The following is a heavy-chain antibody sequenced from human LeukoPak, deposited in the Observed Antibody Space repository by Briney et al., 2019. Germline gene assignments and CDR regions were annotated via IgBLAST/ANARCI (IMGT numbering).Heavy chain of an antibody. CDR1: GLTFSSYA. CDR2: ISRSDSD. D-gene: IGHD6-19*01. Sequence: GGSLRLSCAASGLTFSSYAMSWVRQAPGKGLEWVSSISRSDSDYYADSVKGRFTISRDNSKNTVYLQMNSLSAEDTAVYYCANGKYNGGWLHFDYWGQGTLVTVSS. CDR3: ANGKYNGGWLHFDY. V-gene: IGHV3-23*01. J-gene: IGHJ4*02.